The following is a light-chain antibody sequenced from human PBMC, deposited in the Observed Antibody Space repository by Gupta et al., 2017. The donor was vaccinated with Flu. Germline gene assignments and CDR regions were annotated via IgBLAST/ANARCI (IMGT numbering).Light chain of an antibody. CDR3: SAYTSSSTLV. CDR1: SSDVGGYNY. V-gene: IGLV2-14*01. Sequence: TGTSSDVGGYNYVSWYQPHPAKANKLMIYEVSKRPAGVANRFSGSKSGNTASLTISGLQAEDEADYYCSAYTSSSTLVFGGGTKLTVL. J-gene: IGLJ3*02. CDR2: EVS.